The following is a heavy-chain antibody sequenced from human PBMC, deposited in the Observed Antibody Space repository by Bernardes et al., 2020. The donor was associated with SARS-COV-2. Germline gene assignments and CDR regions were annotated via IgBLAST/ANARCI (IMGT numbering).Heavy chain of an antibody. J-gene: IGHJ4*02. V-gene: IGHV3-73*01. CDR3: TGDYLY. CDR2: IRSKPKGYAT. D-gene: IGHD4-17*01. Sequence: GGSLRLSCAASGFNFTGSAIQWVRQPSGKGLEWIGRIRSKPKGYATTYAASLKVRFVISRDDSRNTAYLQIHSLKIGDTAVYYCTGDYLYWDQGTLVSVSS. CDR1: GFNFTGSA.